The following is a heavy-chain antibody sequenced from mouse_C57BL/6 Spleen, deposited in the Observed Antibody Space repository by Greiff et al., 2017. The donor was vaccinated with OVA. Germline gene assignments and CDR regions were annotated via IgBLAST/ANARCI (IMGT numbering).Heavy chain of an antibody. CDR1: GYTFTSYW. CDR3: ARLESNYFDY. V-gene: IGHV1-69*01. CDR2: IDPSDSYT. D-gene: IGHD5-1*01. Sequence: VQLQQPGAELVMPGASVKLSCKASGYTFTSYWMHWVKQRPGQGLEWIGEIDPSDSYTNYNQKFKGKSTLTVDKSSSTAYMQRSSLTSEDSAVYYCARLESNYFDYWGQGTTLTVSS. J-gene: IGHJ2*01.